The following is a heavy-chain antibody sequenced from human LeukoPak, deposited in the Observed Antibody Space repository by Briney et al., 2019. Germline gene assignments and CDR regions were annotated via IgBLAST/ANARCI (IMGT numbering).Heavy chain of an antibody. CDR3: ARQGSAYYFDF. V-gene: IGHV4-59*08. J-gene: IGHJ4*02. Sequence: SETLSLTCTVSGGSISSYYWSWIRQPPGKGLEWIGYIYYSGRTNYSPSLKSRVTISVDTSEKQFSLQLNSVTAADTAVYYCARQGSAYYFDFWGQGLLVTVSS. CDR2: IYYSGRT. CDR1: GGSISSYY. D-gene: IGHD2-15*01.